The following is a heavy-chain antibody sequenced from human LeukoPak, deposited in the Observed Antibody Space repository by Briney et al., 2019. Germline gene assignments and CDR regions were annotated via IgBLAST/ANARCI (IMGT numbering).Heavy chain of an antibody. V-gene: IGHV1-2*02. CDR2: INPNSGGT. D-gene: IGHD7-27*01. CDR3: ARTRFRGNWGTMNWFDP. J-gene: IGHJ5*02. Sequence: ASVKVSCKASGYTFTGYYMHWVRQAPGQGLEWMGWINPNSGGTNYAQKFQGRVTMTRDTSISTAYMELSRLRSDDTAVYYCARTRFRGNWGTMNWFDPWGQGALVTVSS. CDR1: GYTFTGYY.